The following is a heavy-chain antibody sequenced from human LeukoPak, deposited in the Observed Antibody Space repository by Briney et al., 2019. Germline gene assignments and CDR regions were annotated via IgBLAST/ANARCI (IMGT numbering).Heavy chain of an antibody. CDR3: AREANYDYGDPSAFDI. V-gene: IGHV3-7*01. Sequence: GGSLRLSCAASGFTFSNYWMSWVRQAPGKGLERVANIKEDGSDKYYLDSVKGRFTISRDNAKNSLYLQMNSLRAEDTALYYCAREANYDYGDPSAFDIWGQGTMVTVSS. D-gene: IGHD4-17*01. CDR2: IKEDGSDK. J-gene: IGHJ3*02. CDR1: GFTFSNYW.